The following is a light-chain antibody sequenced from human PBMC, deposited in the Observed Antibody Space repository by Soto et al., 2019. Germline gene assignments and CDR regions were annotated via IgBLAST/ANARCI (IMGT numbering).Light chain of an antibody. CDR3: HQYGTSYT. V-gene: IGKV3-20*01. Sequence: EIVLTQSPGTLSLSPGERATLSCRASQSVSSTYLAWYQQKPGQAPSLLIYGASNRPTGIPDRFSGSGPGTDFTLTISRLEPEDFAVYYCHQYGTSYTFGQRTK. CDR2: GAS. J-gene: IGKJ2*01. CDR1: QSVSSTY.